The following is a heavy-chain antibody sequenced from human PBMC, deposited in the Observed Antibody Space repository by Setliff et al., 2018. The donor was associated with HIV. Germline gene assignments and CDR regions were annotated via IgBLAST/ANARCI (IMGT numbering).Heavy chain of an antibody. CDR3: ASFFVTTVTNQDY. D-gene: IGHD4-17*01. CDR1: GGSFTNYF. V-gene: IGHV4-34*01. Sequence: SETLSLTCAVYGGSFTNYFWSWIRQSPGKGLEWIGEINHSGRTKYNPSLKSRVTMSVDTSKNQFSLKLTSVTAADTAMYYCASFFVTTVTNQDYWGQGTPVTVSS. J-gene: IGHJ4*02. CDR2: INHSGRT.